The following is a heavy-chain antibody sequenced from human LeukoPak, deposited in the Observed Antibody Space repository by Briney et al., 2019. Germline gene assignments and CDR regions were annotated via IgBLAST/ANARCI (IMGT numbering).Heavy chain of an antibody. J-gene: IGHJ5*02. V-gene: IGHV1-18*01. Sequence: ASVKVSCKASGYTFTSYGISWVRQAPGQGLEWMGWISAYNGNTNYAQKFQGRVAMTTDTSTTTVYMELWGLTSDDTAVYYCARGRENWFDPWGQGTLVTVSS. CDR2: ISAYNGNT. CDR1: GYTFTSYG. CDR3: ARGRENWFDP.